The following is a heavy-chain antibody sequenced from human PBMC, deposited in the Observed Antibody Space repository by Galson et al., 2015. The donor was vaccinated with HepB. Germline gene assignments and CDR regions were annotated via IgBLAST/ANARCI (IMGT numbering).Heavy chain of an antibody. J-gene: IGHJ6*02. D-gene: IGHD6-19*01. Sequence: QSGAEVKKPGESLKISCKTSGYIFSNYWIAWVRQVPGRGLEWMGVIYPGDSDTTYSPSFQGQVTISVDKSISTAYLQWSSLKPSDTAIYYCARHGATGWFYGMDVWGQGTTITVSS. V-gene: IGHV5-51*01. CDR1: GYIFSNYW. CDR3: ARHGATGWFYGMDV. CDR2: IYPGDSDT.